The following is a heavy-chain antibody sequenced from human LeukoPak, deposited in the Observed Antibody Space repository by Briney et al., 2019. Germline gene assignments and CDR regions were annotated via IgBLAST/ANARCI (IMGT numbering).Heavy chain of an antibody. D-gene: IGHD2-2*01. CDR1: GLTPADYG. CDR3: ARDLSASWYSLGY. CDR2: IDWSGEST. J-gene: IGHJ4*02. Sequence: GGSLRLSCAASGLTPADYGMSWLRQAPGKGLDWVSGIDWSGESTGYADSVKGRFTISRDNAANVLYLQMNGLRAEDTALYYCARDLSASWYSLGYWGRGTLVTVSS. V-gene: IGHV3-20*04.